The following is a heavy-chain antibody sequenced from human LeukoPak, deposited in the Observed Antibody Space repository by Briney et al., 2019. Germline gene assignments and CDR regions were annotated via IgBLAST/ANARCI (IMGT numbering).Heavy chain of an antibody. CDR1: GYTFTTYG. D-gene: IGHD1-20*01. J-gene: IGHJ4*02. V-gene: IGHV1-18*01. CDR3: ARDGRYNLNYADY. CDR2: ISGYNGNR. Sequence: ASVKVSCKASGYTFTTYGISWVRQAPGQRLEWMGWISGYNGNRNNAQKLQGRVTMTTDTSTSTAYMELRSLRSDDTAVYYCARDGRYNLNYADYWGQGTLVTVSS.